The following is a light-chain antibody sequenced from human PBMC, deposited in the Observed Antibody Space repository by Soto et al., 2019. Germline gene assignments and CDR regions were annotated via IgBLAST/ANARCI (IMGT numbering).Light chain of an antibody. CDR1: QGIRNE. CDR2: AAS. V-gene: IGKV1-6*01. CDR3: MQALQTPIT. Sequence: AIQMTQSPSSLSASVGDRVTITCRASQGIRNELGWYQQKPGKAPRLLIYAASSLQSGVPSRFSGSGSGTDFTLKISRVEAEDVGVYYCMQALQTPITFGPGTRLEIK. J-gene: IGKJ5*01.